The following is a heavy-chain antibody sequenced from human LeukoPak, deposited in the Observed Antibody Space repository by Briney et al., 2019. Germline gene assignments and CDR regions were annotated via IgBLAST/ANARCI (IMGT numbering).Heavy chain of an antibody. CDR2: INPSGGST. Sequence: ASVKVSCKASGYTFTSYYMHWVRQAPGQGLEWMGIINPSGGSTSYAQKFQGRVTMTRDTSTSTVYMELSGLRSEDTAVYYCARDRWYYDSSGYRLMYYFDYWGQGTLVTVSS. D-gene: IGHD3-22*01. V-gene: IGHV1-46*01. CDR1: GYTFTSYY. CDR3: ARDRWYYDSSGYRLMYYFDY. J-gene: IGHJ4*02.